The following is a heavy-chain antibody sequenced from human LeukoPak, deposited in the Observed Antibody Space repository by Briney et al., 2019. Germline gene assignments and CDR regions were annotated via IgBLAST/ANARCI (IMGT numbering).Heavy chain of an antibody. CDR2: IYGDDET. Sequence: GGSLRLSCAASGFTITTNYMNWVRQAPGKGLEWVSVIYGDDETNYADSVKGRFTISRDNSKNTLYLQMNSLRAEDTAVYYCAKGQQWLALGLAYWGQGTLVTVSS. D-gene: IGHD6-19*01. CDR1: GFTITTNY. J-gene: IGHJ4*02. V-gene: IGHV3-53*01. CDR3: AKGQQWLALGLAY.